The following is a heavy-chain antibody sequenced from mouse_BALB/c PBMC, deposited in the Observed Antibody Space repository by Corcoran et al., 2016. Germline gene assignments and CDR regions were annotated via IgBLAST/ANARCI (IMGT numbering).Heavy chain of an antibody. V-gene: IGHV14-3*02. D-gene: IGHD1-1*01. CDR3: ARWRYYYGSSPWFAY. Sequence: EVQLQQSGAELVKPGASVKLSCTASGFNIKDTYMHWVKQRPEQGLEWIGRIDPANGNTKYDPKFQGKATITADTSSNTAYLQLSSLTSEDTAVYYCARWRYYYGSSPWFAYWGQGTLVTVSA. CDR2: IDPANGNT. J-gene: IGHJ3*01. CDR1: GFNIKDTY.